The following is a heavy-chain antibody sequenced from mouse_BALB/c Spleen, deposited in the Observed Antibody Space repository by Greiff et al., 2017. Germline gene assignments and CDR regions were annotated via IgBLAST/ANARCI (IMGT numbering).Heavy chain of an antibody. V-gene: IGHV5-6-2*01. CDR3: ARRGVSGSFDY. CDR1: GFTFSSYY. CDR2: INSNGGST. Sequence: EVKLVESGGGLVKLGGSLKLSCAASGFTFSSYYMSWVRQTPEKRLELVAAINSNGGSTYYPDTVKGRFTISRDNAKNTLYLQMSSLKSEDTALYYCARRGVSGSFDYWGQGTTLTVSS. J-gene: IGHJ2*01. D-gene: IGHD3-1*01.